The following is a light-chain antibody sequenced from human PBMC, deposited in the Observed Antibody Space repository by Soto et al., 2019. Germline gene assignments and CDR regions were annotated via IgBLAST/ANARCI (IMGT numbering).Light chain of an antibody. V-gene: IGKV1-39*01. CDR3: QQSYSTPLS. CDR2: TAS. J-gene: IGKJ3*01. CDR1: QTMSRY. Sequence: DIQLTQSPSSLSASVVDRVTITFRASQTMSRYLNWYQHKPGKAPNLLIYTASSLQSGVPSRFSGSGSGTDFTLTISSLQPEDSATYYCQQSYSTPLSFGPGTKVDIK.